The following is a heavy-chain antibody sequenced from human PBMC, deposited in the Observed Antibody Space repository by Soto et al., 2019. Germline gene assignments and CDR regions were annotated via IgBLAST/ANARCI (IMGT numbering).Heavy chain of an antibody. CDR1: GGSISSYY. CDR3: ARRGYGSTLGY. Sequence: QVQLQESGPGLVKPSETLSLTCTVSGGSISSYYWSWIRQPPGKGLEWIGYIYYSGSTNYNPSLKSRGTLSVDTSKNQFPLKLSSVTAADTAVYYCARRGYGSTLGYWGQGTLVTVSS. V-gene: IGHV4-59*08. CDR2: IYYSGST. D-gene: IGHD3-10*01. J-gene: IGHJ4*02.